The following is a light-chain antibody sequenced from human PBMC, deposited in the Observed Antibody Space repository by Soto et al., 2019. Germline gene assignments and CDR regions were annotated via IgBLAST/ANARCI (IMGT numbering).Light chain of an antibody. CDR1: SSNIGAGYD. Sequence: QSVLTQPPSVSGAPGQRVTISCTGSSSNIGAGYDVHWYQQLPGTAPKLLIYGNSNRPSGVPDRFSGSKSGTSASLAITGLQAEDEADYYCQSYDSSLSGSRAFGGGTKVTVL. J-gene: IGLJ3*02. V-gene: IGLV1-40*01. CDR2: GNS. CDR3: QSYDSSLSGSRA.